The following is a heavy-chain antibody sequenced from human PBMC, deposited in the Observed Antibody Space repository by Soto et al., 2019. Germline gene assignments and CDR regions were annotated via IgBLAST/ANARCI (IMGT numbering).Heavy chain of an antibody. D-gene: IGHD3-3*01. V-gene: IGHV1-8*01. CDR3: ARGQDPNYDFWGGPLVKYGMDV. CDR2: MNPNSGNT. J-gene: IGHJ6*02. Sequence: ASVKVSCKASEYTFTSYDINWVRQATGQGLEWMGWMNPNSGNTGYAQKFQGRVTMTRNTSINTAYMELSSLRSEDTAVYYCARGQDPNYDFWGGPLVKYGMDVWGQGTTVTVSS. CDR1: EYTFTSYD.